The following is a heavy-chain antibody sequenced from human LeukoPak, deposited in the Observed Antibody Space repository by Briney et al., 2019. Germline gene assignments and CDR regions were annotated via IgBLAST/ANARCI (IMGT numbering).Heavy chain of an antibody. D-gene: IGHD3-10*01. CDR2: INPNSGGT. Sequence: ASVKVSCKASGYTFTGYYMHWVRQAPGQGLEWMGWINPNSGGTNYAQKFQGRVTMTRNTSISTAYMELSSLRSEDTAVYYCARAKMVRGVIITAYYYYYYMDVWGKGTTVTISS. CDR1: GYTFTGYY. CDR3: ARAKMVRGVIITAYYYYYYMDV. V-gene: IGHV1-2*02. J-gene: IGHJ6*03.